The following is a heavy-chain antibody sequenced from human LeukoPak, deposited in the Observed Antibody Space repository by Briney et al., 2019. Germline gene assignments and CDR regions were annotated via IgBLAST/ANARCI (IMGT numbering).Heavy chain of an antibody. Sequence: GGSLRLSCAASGFTFSSYSMNWVRQAPGKGLEWVSSIGSGSSYIYYADSVKGRFTISRDNAKNSLYLQMNSLRAEDTAVYYCARGGVGPIFDPQDIDYWGQGTLVTVSS. CDR3: ARGGVGPIFDPQDIDY. D-gene: IGHD1-26*01. V-gene: IGHV3-21*01. CDR2: IGSGSSYI. CDR1: GFTFSSYS. J-gene: IGHJ4*02.